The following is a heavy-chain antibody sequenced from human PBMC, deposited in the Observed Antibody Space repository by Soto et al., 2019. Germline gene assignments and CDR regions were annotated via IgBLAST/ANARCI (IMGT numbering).Heavy chain of an antibody. CDR1: GITFSNAW. CDR3: TTDSDDIVVVPATLVIDV. J-gene: IGHJ6*02. CDR2: IKSITDGGKT. D-gene: IGHD2-2*01. Sequence: GGSLSLSCAASGITFSNAWMTWVRQAPGKGLEWVGRIKSITDGGKTDYAAPVKGRFTISRDDSKDTLYLQMNKLRNEDTAVYHCTTDSDDIVVVPATLVIDVWGPGTPVTVSS. V-gene: IGHV3-15*01.